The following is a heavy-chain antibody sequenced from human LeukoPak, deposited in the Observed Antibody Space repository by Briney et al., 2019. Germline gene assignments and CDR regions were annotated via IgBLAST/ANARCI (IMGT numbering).Heavy chain of an antibody. D-gene: IGHD3-10*01. Sequence: SETLSLTCTVSGGSISSSSYYWGWIRQPPGKGLEWIGSIYYSGSTYYNPSLKSRVTISVDTSKNQFSLKLSSVTAADTAVYYCAREARIYYGSGSYLDYWGQGTLVTVFS. CDR1: GGSISSSSYY. V-gene: IGHV4-39*07. J-gene: IGHJ4*02. CDR2: IYYSGST. CDR3: AREARIYYGSGSYLDY.